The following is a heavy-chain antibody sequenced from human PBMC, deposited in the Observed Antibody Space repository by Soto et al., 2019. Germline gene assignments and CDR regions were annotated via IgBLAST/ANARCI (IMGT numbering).Heavy chain of an antibody. Sequence: APVEVSRKASEYTFTAYYLHWVRQAPGQGLEWMGWINPQSGGTNYAQKFRGCVTMTRDTSISTAYMELSRLTADDTAVYYCVRPPTPTYGAGLHDMDVWGQGTTDSV. CDR3: VRPPTPTYGAGLHDMDV. CDR2: INPQSGGT. J-gene: IGHJ6*02. V-gene: IGHV1-2*04. CDR1: EYTFTAYY. D-gene: IGHD1-26*01.